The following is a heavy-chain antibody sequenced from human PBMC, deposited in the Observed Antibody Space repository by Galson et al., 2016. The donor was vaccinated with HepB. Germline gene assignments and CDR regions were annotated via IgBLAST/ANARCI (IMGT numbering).Heavy chain of an antibody. D-gene: IGHD5-18*01. CDR1: GFTFSSYG. V-gene: IGHV3-30*03. CDR3: ARDPLGYSYALVRYFDY. CDR2: ISYDGSDK. Sequence: SLRLSCAAYGFTFSSYGMHWVRQAPGKGLEWVAVISYDGSDKYYADSVKGRFTISRDNSKNSLYLQMNSLRDEDTAVYYCARDPLGYSYALVRYFDYWGQGTLVTVSS. J-gene: IGHJ4*02.